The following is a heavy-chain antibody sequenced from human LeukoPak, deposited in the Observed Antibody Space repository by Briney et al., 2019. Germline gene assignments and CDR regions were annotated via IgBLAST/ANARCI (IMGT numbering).Heavy chain of an antibody. Sequence: PGGSLRLSCAASGFTFSSYSMNWVRQAPGKGLEWVSSISSSSYIYYADSVKGRFTISRDNAKNSLYLQMNSLRAEDTAVYYCAREVATANETGGDWGQGTLVTVSS. J-gene: IGHJ4*02. CDR1: GFTFSSYS. V-gene: IGHV3-21*01. CDR2: ISSSSYI. D-gene: IGHD2-21*02. CDR3: AREVATANETGGD.